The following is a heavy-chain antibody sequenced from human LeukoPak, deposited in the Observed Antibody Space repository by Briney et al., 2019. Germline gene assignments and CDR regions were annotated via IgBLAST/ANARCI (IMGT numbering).Heavy chain of an antibody. J-gene: IGHJ4*02. CDR3: ARGRRYYDSSGYYQKYYFDY. CDR2: IYYSGST. D-gene: IGHD3-22*01. Sequence: SETLSLTCTVSGGSISSYYWSWIRQPPGKGREWIGYIYYSGSTNYNPSLKSRVTISVDTSKNQFSLKLSSVTAADTAVYYCARGRRYYDSSGYYQKYYFDYWGQGTLVTVSS. V-gene: IGHV4-59*08. CDR1: GGSISSYY.